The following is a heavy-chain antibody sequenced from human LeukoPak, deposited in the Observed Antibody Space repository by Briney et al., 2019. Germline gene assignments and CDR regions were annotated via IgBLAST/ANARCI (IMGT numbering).Heavy chain of an antibody. D-gene: IGHD3-10*01. J-gene: IGHJ5*02. V-gene: IGHV3-30*18. CDR3: AKEHGSGAVDP. CDR2: ISYDGSNK. Sequence: GGSLRLSCAASGFTFSSYGMHWVRQASGKGLEWVAVISYDGSNKYYADSVKGRFTISRDNSKNTLYLQMNSLRAEDTAVYYCAKEHGSGAVDPWGQGTLVTVSS. CDR1: GFTFSSYG.